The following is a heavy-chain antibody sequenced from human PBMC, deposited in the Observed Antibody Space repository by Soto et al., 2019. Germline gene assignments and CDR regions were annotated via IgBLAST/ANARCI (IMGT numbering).Heavy chain of an antibody. D-gene: IGHD4-17*01. V-gene: IGHV3-30-3*01. CDR2: ISYDGSNQ. CDR1: GFTFSSYA. Sequence: QVQLVESGGGVVQPGRSLRLSCAAPGFTFSSYAMHWVRQAPGKGLEWVAVISYDGSNQYYADSVKGRLTISRDKSKNTLYLQMNSLRAEDTAVYYCARDGGGMFTVTTGDYWGQGTLVTVSS. J-gene: IGHJ4*02. CDR3: ARDGGGMFTVTTGDY.